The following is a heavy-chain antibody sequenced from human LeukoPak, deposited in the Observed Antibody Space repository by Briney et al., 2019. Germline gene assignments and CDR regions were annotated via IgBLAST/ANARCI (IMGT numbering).Heavy chain of an antibody. CDR3: ARAGVWGSYPY. Sequence: PSETLSLTCAVYGGSFSGYYWSWIRQPPGKGLEWIGEINHSGSTNYNPSLKSRVTISVDTSKNQFSLKLSSVTAADTAVYYCARAGVWGSYPYWGQGTLVTVSS. CDR1: GGSFSGYY. D-gene: IGHD3-16*02. J-gene: IGHJ4*02. V-gene: IGHV4-34*01. CDR2: INHSGST.